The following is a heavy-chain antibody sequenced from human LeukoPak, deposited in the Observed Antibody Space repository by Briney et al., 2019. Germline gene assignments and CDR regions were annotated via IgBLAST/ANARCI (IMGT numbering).Heavy chain of an antibody. Sequence: KASETLSLTCTVSGGSISSYYWSWIRQPAGKGLEWIGRIYISGSTNYNPSLKSRVTMSVDTSKNQFSLKLNSVTAADTAVYYCARGPVATDAFDIWGQGTMVTVSS. J-gene: IGHJ3*02. CDR3: ARGPVATDAFDI. V-gene: IGHV4-4*07. D-gene: IGHD5-12*01. CDR2: IYISGST. CDR1: GGSISSYY.